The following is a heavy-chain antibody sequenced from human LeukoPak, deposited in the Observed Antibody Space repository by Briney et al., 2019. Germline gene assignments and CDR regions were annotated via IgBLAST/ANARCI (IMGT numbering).Heavy chain of an antibody. J-gene: IGHJ4*02. D-gene: IGHD5-18*01. Sequence: TSQTLSPTCTVSNGSISSGEYYWSWIRQPAGKGLDWIGRIYTSGSTNYNPSLKGRVSISLDTSKSHFSLRLRSVTAADTAMYYCARYTYGVSFDYWGQGTLVTVSS. CDR3: ARYTYGVSFDY. CDR2: IYTSGST. CDR1: NGSISSGEYY. V-gene: IGHV4-61*02.